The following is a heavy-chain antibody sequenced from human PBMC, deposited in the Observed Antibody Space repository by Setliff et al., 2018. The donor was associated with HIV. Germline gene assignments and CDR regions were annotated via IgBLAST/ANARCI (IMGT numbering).Heavy chain of an antibody. CDR2: IYYSGSI. D-gene: IGHD3-10*01. CDR3: ARDRGRGSGSPTRKYYYYGMDV. V-gene: IGHV4-61*10. Sequence: SETLSLTCTVSGGSISSGSYYWSWIRQPAGKGLEWIGSIYYSGSINYNPSLESRVTISVDTSKNKYSLKLKSVTTADTAVYYCARDRGRGSGSPTRKYYYYGMDVWGQGTTVTVSS. J-gene: IGHJ6*02. CDR1: GGSISSGSYY.